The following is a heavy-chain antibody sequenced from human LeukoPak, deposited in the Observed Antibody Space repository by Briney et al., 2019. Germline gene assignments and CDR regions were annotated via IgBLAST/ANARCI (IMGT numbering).Heavy chain of an antibody. J-gene: IGHJ4*02. CDR3: ARGWDYDSGGRPTAYVY. CDR2: IIPIFGTA. D-gene: IGHD3-22*01. Sequence: SVKVSCKASGYTFTSYAINWVRQAPGQGLEWMGGIIPIFGTANYAQKFQGKVTITADESTSTAYMELSSLRSEDTAIYYCARGWDYDSGGRPTAYVYWGQGTLVSVSS. V-gene: IGHV1-69*13. CDR1: GYTFTSYA.